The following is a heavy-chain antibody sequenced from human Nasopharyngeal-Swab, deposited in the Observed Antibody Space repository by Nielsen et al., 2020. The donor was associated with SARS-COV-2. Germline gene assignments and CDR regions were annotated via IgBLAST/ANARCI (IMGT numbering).Heavy chain of an antibody. V-gene: IGHV3-48*02. CDR2: ISSSSSTI. J-gene: IGHJ4*02. CDR1: GFTFSSYS. Sequence: GSLRLSCAASGFTFSSYSMNWVRQAPGKGLEWVSYISSSSSTIYYADSVKGRFTISRDNAKNSLFLQMNSLRDEDTAVYYCARNLYGDYVIDYWGRGTLVTVSS. D-gene: IGHD4-17*01. CDR3: ARNLYGDYVIDY.